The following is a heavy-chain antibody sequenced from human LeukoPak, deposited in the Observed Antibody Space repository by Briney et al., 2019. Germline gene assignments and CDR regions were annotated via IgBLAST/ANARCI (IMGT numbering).Heavy chain of an antibody. CDR1: GFTFSSYG. D-gene: IGHD5-18*01. J-gene: IGHJ4*02. V-gene: IGHV3-30*02. CDR3: AKDPRPLGWLTPYYFDY. CDR2: IQYDGSNE. Sequence: GSLRLSCAASGFTFSSYGMHWVRQAPGKGLEWVAYIQYDGSNEQYADSVKGRLSISRDSSKNILYLQMNSLRAEDTAVYYCAKDPRPLGWLTPYYFDYWGQGTLVTVSS.